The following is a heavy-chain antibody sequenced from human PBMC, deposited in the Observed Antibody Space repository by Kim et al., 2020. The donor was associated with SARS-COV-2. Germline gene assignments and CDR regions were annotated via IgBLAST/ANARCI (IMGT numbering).Heavy chain of an antibody. CDR3: AREGATFDY. J-gene: IGHJ4*02. V-gene: IGHV3-30-3*01. CDR2: ISYDGSNK. CDR1: GFTFSSYA. D-gene: IGHD5-12*01. Sequence: GGSLRLSCAASGFTFSSYAMHWVRQAPGKGLEWVAVISYDGSNKYYADSVKGRFTISRDNSKNTLYLQMNSLRAEDTAVYYCAREGATFDYWGQGTLVTVSS.